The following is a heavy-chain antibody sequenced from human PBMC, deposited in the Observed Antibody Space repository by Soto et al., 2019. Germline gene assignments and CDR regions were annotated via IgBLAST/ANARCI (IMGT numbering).Heavy chain of an antibody. J-gene: IGHJ6*02. D-gene: IGHD3-9*01. CDR1: GGSLSNYY. Sequence: TLSLTCAVSGGSLSNYYWSWIRQPPGKGLEWIGEIYHSGSTNYNPSLKSRVTISVDTSKNQFYLKLSSVTAADTAVYYCVRGIDDILTGPYYYGMDVWGQGTTVTVSS. CDR3: VRGIDDILTGPYYYGMDV. V-gene: IGHV4-34*01. CDR2: IYHSGST.